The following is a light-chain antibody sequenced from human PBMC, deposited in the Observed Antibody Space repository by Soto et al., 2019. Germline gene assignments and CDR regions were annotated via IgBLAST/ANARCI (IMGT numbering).Light chain of an antibody. J-gene: IGKJ5*01. CDR1: QSVSSSF. CDR2: GAS. V-gene: IGKV3-20*01. CDR3: WQYSSSPIT. Sequence: EIVLTQSPGTLSLSPGERATLSCRASQSVSSSFLAWFQQKPGQAPRLLIYGASSRATGITDRFSVSGSCTDFTLTISILEPEDGAVYYCWQYSSSPITFGQGTRLEIK.